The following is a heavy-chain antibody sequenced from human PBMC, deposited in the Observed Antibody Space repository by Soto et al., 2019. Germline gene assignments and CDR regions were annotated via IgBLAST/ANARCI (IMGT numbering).Heavy chain of an antibody. J-gene: IGHJ3*02. CDR3: ARDIGKQQLAFDAFDI. CDR2: IWYDGSNK. CDR1: GFTFSSYG. D-gene: IGHD6-13*01. Sequence: QVQLVESGGGVVQPGRSLRLSCAASGFTFSSYGMHWVRQAPGKGLEWVAVIWYDGSNKYYADSVKGRFTISRDNSKNTLYLQMNSLRAEDTAVYNCARDIGKQQLAFDAFDIWGQGTMVTVSS. V-gene: IGHV3-33*01.